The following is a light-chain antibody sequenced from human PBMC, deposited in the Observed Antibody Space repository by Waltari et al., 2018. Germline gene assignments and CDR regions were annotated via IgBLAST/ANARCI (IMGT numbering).Light chain of an antibody. J-gene: IGKJ2*01. CDR1: QGISSY. CDR2: AAS. V-gene: IGKV1-8*01. Sequence: AIRMTQSPSSFSASTGDRVTITCRASQGISSYLAWYQQKPGEAPKLLIYAASTLRSGVPSRFSGSGSGTEFTLTINCLQSEDFATYYCQQYFSYPYTFGQGTKLEIK. CDR3: QQYFSYPYT.